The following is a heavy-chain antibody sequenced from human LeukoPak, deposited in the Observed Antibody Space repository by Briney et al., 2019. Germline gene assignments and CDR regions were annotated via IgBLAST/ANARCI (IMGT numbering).Heavy chain of an antibody. CDR3: ARGLVRHHFDY. Sequence: SETLSLTCAVYGGSFSGYYWSWIRQPPGKGLEWIGEINHSGSTNYNPSLKSRVTISVDTSKNQFSLKLSSVTAADTAVYYCARGLVRHHFDYWGQGTLVTVSS. V-gene: IGHV4-34*01. D-gene: IGHD2-8*02. J-gene: IGHJ4*02. CDR2: INHSGST. CDR1: GGSFSGYY.